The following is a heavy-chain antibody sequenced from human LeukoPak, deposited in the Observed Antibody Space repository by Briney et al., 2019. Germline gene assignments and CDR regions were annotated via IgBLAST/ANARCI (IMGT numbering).Heavy chain of an antibody. J-gene: IGHJ3*02. D-gene: IGHD3-10*01. CDR2: ISAYNGNT. Sequence: ASVKVSCKASGYTFTSYGISWVRQAPGQGLEWMGWISAYNGNTNYAQKLQGRVTMTTDTSTSTAYMELRSLRSDDTAVYYCARGRGITMVRGSTWGDAFDIWGQGTMVTVSS. V-gene: IGHV1-18*01. CDR3: ARGRGITMVRGSTWGDAFDI. CDR1: GYTFTSYG.